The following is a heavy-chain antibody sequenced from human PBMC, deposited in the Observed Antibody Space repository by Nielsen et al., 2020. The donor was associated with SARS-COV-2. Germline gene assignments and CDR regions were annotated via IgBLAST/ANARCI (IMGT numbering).Heavy chain of an antibody. J-gene: IGHJ4*02. V-gene: IGHV3-30*02. D-gene: IGHD3-9*01. CDR3: ARGDFDPDY. CDR1: GFSLSSYG. CDR2: IQYDGSDK. Sequence: GESLKISCAASGFSLSSYGMHWVRQAPGKGLEWVAFIQYDGSDKYYADSVKGRFTISRDHAKNTLFLQMSSLRAEDTGTYYCARGDFDPDYWGQGTQVTVSS.